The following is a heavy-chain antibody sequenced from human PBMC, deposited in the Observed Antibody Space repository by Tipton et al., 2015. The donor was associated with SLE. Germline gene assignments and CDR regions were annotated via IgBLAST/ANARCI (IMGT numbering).Heavy chain of an antibody. CDR3: ARGDFGTRNSVTDH. D-gene: IGHD1-1*01. Sequence: SLRLSCAASGFTFSNYEMNWVRQAPGKGLEWISYISNSGNSIYYSVSVKGRFTVSRDNAKNSLSLQMHSLRAEDTAVYYCARGDFGTRNSVTDHWGQGTVVTVSS. CDR2: ISNSGNSI. CDR1: GFTFSNYE. J-gene: IGHJ4*02. V-gene: IGHV3-48*03.